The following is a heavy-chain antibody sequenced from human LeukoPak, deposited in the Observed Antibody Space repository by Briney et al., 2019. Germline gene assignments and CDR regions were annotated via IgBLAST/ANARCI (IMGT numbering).Heavy chain of an antibody. CDR1: GFTFSSYG. V-gene: IGHV3-33*01. J-gene: IGHJ4*02. Sequence: PGGSLRLSCAASGFTFSSYGMHWVRQAPGKGLEWVAVIWYDGSNKYYADSVKGRFTISRDNSKNTLYLQMNSLRAEDTAVYYCAREGGSGSYYNIYHFDYWGQGTLVTVSS. CDR3: AREGGSGSYYNIYHFDY. D-gene: IGHD3-10*01. CDR2: IWYDGSNK.